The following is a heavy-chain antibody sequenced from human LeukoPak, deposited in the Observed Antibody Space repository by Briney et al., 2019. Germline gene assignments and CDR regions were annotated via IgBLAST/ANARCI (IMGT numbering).Heavy chain of an antibody. Sequence: ASVKVSCKASGYSFTGYYLHWVRQAPGQGLEWMGWINPNRGVTNYAQKFQGRVTMTRDTSIRTAYIELSRLKSDDTAVYYCAREYRHIGCCNWFDPWGQGTLVSVSS. CDR3: AREYRHIGCCNWFDP. CDR1: GYSFTGYY. CDR2: INPNRGVT. J-gene: IGHJ5*02. D-gene: IGHD2-15*01. V-gene: IGHV1-2*02.